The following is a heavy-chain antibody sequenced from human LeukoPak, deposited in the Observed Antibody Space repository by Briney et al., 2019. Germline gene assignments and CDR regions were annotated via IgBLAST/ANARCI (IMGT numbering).Heavy chain of an antibody. CDR1: GVSITSNY. Sequence: SETLSLTCSVSGVSITSNYWSWIRQPPGKGLEWLGYTHHSGATSYNPSLTSRSTMSLDTSSNQFSLTLSSVTAADTAVYYCARSSGHSYGDFDYWGQGNLVTVSS. D-gene: IGHD5-18*01. CDR2: THHSGAT. CDR3: ARSSGHSYGDFDY. V-gene: IGHV4-59*01. J-gene: IGHJ4*02.